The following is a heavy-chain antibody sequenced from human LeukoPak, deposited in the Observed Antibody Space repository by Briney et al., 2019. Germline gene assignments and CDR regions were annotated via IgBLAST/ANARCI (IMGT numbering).Heavy chain of an antibody. CDR1: GYTFTAYY. CDR3: ARDNDFWSGYYEGNDY. J-gene: IGHJ4*02. Sequence: ASVKVSCKASGYTFTAYYMHWVRQAPGQGLEWMGWINPNSGGTNYAQKFQGRVTMTRDTSISTAYMELSRLRSDDTAVYYCARDNDFWSGYYEGNDYWGQGTLVTVSS. V-gene: IGHV1-2*02. D-gene: IGHD3-3*01. CDR2: INPNSGGT.